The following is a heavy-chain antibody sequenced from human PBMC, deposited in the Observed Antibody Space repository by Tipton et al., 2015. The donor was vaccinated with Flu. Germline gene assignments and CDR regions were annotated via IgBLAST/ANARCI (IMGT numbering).Heavy chain of an antibody. CDR2: IYTSGST. V-gene: IGHV4-61*02. CDR1: GGSISSGSYY. CDR3: ARDTRFGDEWFDP. Sequence: LRLSCTVSGGSISSGSYYWSWIRQPAGKGLEWIGRIYTSGSTNYNPSLKSRVTISVDTSKNQFSLKLSSVTAADTAVYYCARDTRFGDEWFDPWGQGTLVTVSS. J-gene: IGHJ5*02. D-gene: IGHD3-10*01.